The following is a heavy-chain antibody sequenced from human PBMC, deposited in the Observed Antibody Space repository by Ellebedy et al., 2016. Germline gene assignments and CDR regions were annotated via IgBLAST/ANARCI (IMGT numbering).Heavy chain of an antibody. Sequence: ASVKVSXXASGYTFTSDDINWVRQPTGRGLEWMGWMNPNTGNTGYAQRFQGRLTMTRNTSISTAYMELSSLRPEDAAVYYCARAWPYFFGSGIKDWGQGTQVTVSS. CDR1: GYTFTSDD. D-gene: IGHD3-10*01. J-gene: IGHJ4*02. CDR3: ARAWPYFFGSGIKD. V-gene: IGHV1-8*01. CDR2: MNPNTGNT.